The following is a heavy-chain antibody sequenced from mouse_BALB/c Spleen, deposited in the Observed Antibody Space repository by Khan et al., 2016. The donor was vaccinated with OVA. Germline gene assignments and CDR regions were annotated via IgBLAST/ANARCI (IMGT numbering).Heavy chain of an antibody. V-gene: IGHV7-3*02. CDR2: IRNKANGYTT. J-gene: IGHJ4*01. CDR3: ARYGGSLALDY. Sequence: EEELVESGGGLVQPGGSLRLSCTTSEFTFTDYYMSWVRQPPGEALEWLGFIRNKANGYTTEYSASVKGRFTISRDNSQSILFLQMNTLRAEDSATYYCARYGGSLALDYWGQGTSVTVSS. CDR1: EFTFTDYY.